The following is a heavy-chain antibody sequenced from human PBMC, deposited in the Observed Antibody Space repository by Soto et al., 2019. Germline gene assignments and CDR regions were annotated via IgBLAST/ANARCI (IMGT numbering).Heavy chain of an antibody. V-gene: IGHV3-33*01. CDR1: GFTFSNYG. D-gene: IGHD3-16*01. Sequence: GGSLRLSCAASGFTFSNYGMHWVRQAPGKGLEWVSFIWYDGGNKYYAESVKGRFTISRDNSKNTLFLQMNSLRAEDTAVYYCARDGDVNTGFGKDYWGQGTLVTVS. J-gene: IGHJ4*02. CDR2: IWYDGGNK. CDR3: ARDGDVNTGFGKDY.